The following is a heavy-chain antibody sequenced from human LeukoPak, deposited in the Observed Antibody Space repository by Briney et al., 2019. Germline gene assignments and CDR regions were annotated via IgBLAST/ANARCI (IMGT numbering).Heavy chain of an antibody. V-gene: IGHV3-11*01. Sequence: GGSLRLSCAASRFTFSDYYMSWIRQAPGKGLEWVAYITSSGDNIYYADSVKGRFTISRDNAKNALFLRMSSLRVEDTATYYCASDIVATSGDFWGQGTLVSVSS. D-gene: IGHD5-12*01. CDR2: ITSSGDNI. J-gene: IGHJ5*01. CDR1: RFTFSDYY. CDR3: ASDIVATSGDF.